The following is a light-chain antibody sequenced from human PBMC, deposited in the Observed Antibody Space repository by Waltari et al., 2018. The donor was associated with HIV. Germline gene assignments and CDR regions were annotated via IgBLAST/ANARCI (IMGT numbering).Light chain of an antibody. J-gene: IGKJ2*01. CDR3: QQYGSSPYT. Sequence: TQSPDTLSLSPGGRAALSCRASQSVSSNYLAWYQQKPGQAPRLLIYGASSRATGIPDTFSGSGSGTDFTLTISRLEPEDFAVYYCQQYGSSPYTFGQGTKLEIK. CDR2: GAS. CDR1: QSVSSNY. V-gene: IGKV3-20*01.